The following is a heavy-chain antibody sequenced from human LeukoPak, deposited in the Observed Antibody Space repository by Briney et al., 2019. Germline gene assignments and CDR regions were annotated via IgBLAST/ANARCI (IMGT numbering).Heavy chain of an antibody. CDR1: GGSISSGGFS. D-gene: IGHD4-17*01. J-gene: IGHJ5*02. CDR2: MYHGGST. Sequence: PSQTLSLTCAVSGGSISSGGFSWSWIRQRPGKGLEWIGYMYHGGSTYYNPSLESRVTISVDRSKNQFSLKLSSVTAADTAVYYCASTNDFGDYVGAWGQGTLVTVSS. V-gene: IGHV4-30-2*01. CDR3: ASTNDFGDYVGA.